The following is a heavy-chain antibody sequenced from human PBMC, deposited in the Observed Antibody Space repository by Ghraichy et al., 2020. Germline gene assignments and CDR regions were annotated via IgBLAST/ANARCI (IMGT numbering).Heavy chain of an antibody. CDR3: ASGSKGYCSGGSCYSEDY. CDR2: SNPNSGGT. V-gene: IGHV1-2*02. D-gene: IGHD2-15*01. CDR1: GYTFTGYY. J-gene: IGHJ4*02. Sequence: VKVSCKASGYTFTGYYMHWVRQAPGQGLEWMGWSNPNSGGTNYAQKFQGRVTMTRDTSISTAYMELSRLRSDDTAVYYCASGSKGYCSGGSCYSEDYWGQGTLVTVSS.